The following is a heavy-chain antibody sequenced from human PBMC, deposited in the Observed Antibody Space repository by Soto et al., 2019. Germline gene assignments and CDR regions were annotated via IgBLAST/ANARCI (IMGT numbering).Heavy chain of an antibody. Sequence: QVQLVQSGAEVKKPGSSVKVSCKASGGTFGSYAISWVRQAPGQGPEWMGGIILITGTANYAQKFQGRVTITADESTSTASMQLSSLRSEDTAVYYCARSQGSSTSLEIYYYYYYGMDVWGQGTTVTVSS. J-gene: IGHJ6*02. D-gene: IGHD2-2*01. CDR3: ARSQGSSTSLEIYYYYYYGMDV. CDR1: GGTFGSYA. CDR2: IILITGTA. V-gene: IGHV1-69*01.